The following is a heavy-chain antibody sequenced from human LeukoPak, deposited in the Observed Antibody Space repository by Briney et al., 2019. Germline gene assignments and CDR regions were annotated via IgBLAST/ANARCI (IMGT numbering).Heavy chain of an antibody. CDR2: INWNSGRM. CDR3: AKDGQRRAVSVVTYMDV. CDR1: GFTFDDYA. Sequence: GGSLRLSCAAAGFTFDDYARHWVRQAPGKGLEWVSTINWNSGRMEYADSVKGRFTISRDNAKNSLYLQMNSLRDEDTALYYCAKDGQRRAVSVVTYMDVWGQGTTVTISS. J-gene: IGHJ6*03. V-gene: IGHV3-9*01. D-gene: IGHD6-19*01.